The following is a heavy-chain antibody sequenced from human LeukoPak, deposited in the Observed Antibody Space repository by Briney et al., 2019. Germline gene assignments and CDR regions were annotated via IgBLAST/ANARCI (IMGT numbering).Heavy chain of an antibody. CDR3: ARPKPGVLRYFDWLSDDAFDI. V-gene: IGHV4-61*01. CDR1: GGSVSSGSYY. D-gene: IGHD3-9*01. J-gene: IGHJ3*02. Sequence: SETLSLTCTVSGGSVSSGSYYWSWIRQPPGKGLEWIAYIYYSGSTYYNPSLKSRVTISVDTSKNQFSLKLSSVTAADTAVYYCARPKPGVLRYFDWLSDDAFDIWGQGTMVTVSS. CDR2: IYYSGST.